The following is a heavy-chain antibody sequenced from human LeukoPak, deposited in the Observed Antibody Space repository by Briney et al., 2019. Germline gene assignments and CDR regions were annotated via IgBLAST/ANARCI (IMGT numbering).Heavy chain of an antibody. J-gene: IGHJ4*02. CDR3: AREIYTQGYYFDY. Sequence: GGSLRLSCAASGFSVSDNYMSWVRQAPGKGLEWVSVIYTGGSSFYADSVKGRFTISRDNPKNTLYLHMDSLRAEDTAVYYCAREIYTQGYYFDYWGQGTLVTVSS. V-gene: IGHV3-53*01. CDR2: IYTGGSS. CDR1: GFSVSDNY. D-gene: IGHD5-12*01.